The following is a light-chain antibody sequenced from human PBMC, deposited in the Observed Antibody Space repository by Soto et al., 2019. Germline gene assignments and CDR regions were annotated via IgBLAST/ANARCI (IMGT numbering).Light chain of an antibody. V-gene: IGKV1-5*03. CDR2: KAS. CDR3: QQYNSFFPT. J-gene: IGKJ2*01. CDR1: QSISRG. Sequence: DIQITQSPSTLSASLGVRVPITCLASQSISRGLAWYQKKPGKAPNLLIQKASSLESGVPSRFSGSGSGTEFTLTISSLQPDDFATYYCQQYNSFFPTFGQGTKLEIK.